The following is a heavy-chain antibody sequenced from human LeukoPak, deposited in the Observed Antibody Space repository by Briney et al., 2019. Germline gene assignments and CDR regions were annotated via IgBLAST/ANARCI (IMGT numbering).Heavy chain of an antibody. CDR3: ASDRAYCSGGSCYSGLDY. CDR2: ISYDGSNE. Sequence: GGSLRLSCAASGFTFSSYGVHWVRQAPGKGPEWVAVISYDGSNEYYADSVGGRFTISRDNSKNTVYLQMNSLRPEDTAVYYCASDRAYCSGGSCYSGLDYWGQGTLVTVSS. J-gene: IGHJ4*02. D-gene: IGHD2-15*01. CDR1: GFTFSSYG. V-gene: IGHV3-30-3*01.